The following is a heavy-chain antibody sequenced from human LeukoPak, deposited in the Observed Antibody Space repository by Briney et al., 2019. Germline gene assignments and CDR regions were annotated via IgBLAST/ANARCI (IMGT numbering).Heavy chain of an antibody. CDR2: IITIFGTA. V-gene: IGHV1-69*05. Sequence: GASXXVSCKASGGTFISYAISWVGQAPGQGQEWRGGIITIFGTAKYEQKYKGRVTITTDESTSTAYMELSSLRSEDTAVYYCPRDQGWFDPWGQGTLVTVSS. J-gene: IGHJ5*02. CDR1: GGTFISYA. CDR3: PRDQGWFDP.